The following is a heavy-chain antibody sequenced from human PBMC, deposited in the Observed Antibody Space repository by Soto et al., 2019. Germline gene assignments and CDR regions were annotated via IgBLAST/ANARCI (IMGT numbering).Heavy chain of an antibody. Sequence: SETLSLTCTVSGGCISSYYWSWLRQPPGKGLEWIGYIYYSGSTNYNPSLKSRVTISVDTSKNQFSLKLSSVTAADTAVYYCARTRKSTGTTDWFDPWGQGTLVTVSS. CDR2: IYYSGST. J-gene: IGHJ5*02. V-gene: IGHV4-59*01. CDR1: GGCISSYY. CDR3: ARTRKSTGTTDWFDP. D-gene: IGHD1-1*01.